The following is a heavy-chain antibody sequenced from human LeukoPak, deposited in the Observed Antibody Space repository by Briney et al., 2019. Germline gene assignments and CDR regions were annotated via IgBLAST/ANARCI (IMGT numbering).Heavy chain of an antibody. V-gene: IGHV3-23*01. D-gene: IGHD1-20*01. CDR2: ISGSGGST. CDR3: AKVSPGNWNRFASFDY. Sequence: PGGSLRLSCAASGFTFSSYAMSWVRQAPGKGLEWVSAISGSGGSTYYADSVKGRFTISRDNSKNTLYLQMNSLRAEDTAVYYCAKVSPGNWNRFASFDYWGQGTLVTVSS. J-gene: IGHJ4*02. CDR1: GFTFSSYA.